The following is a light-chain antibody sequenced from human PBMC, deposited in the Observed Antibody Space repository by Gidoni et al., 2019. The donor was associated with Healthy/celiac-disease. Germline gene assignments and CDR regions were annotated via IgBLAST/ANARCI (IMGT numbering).Light chain of an antibody. CDR3: QVWDSSSDHREV. V-gene: IGLV3-21*03. Sequence: SYVLTQPPSVSVTPGKPARITCGGNNIGSKSVHCYQQKPGQAPVLVVYDDSDRPSGIPERFSGSNSGNTATLTISRVEAGDEADYYCQVWDSSSDHREVFGGGTKLTVL. CDR2: DDS. J-gene: IGLJ2*01. CDR1: NIGSKS.